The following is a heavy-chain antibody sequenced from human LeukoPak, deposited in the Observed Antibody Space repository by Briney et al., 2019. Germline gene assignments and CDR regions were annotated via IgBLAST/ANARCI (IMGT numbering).Heavy chain of an antibody. CDR2: ITSNGDTT. Sequence: GALRLSCSVSGFTFSNYAMHWVRQAPGKGLGYVSSITSNGDTTYYADSVRGRFTISRDNSKSTLYLQMSSLRAEDTAVYYCLKDDSGLGDYWGQGTLVTVSS. CDR3: LKDDSGLGDY. CDR1: GFTFSNYA. D-gene: IGHD4/OR15-4a*01. V-gene: IGHV3-64D*06. J-gene: IGHJ4*02.